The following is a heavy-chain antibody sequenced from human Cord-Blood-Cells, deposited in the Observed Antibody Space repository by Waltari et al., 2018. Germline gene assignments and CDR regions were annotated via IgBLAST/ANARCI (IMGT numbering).Heavy chain of an antibody. Sequence: QVQLVESGGGVVQPGRSLRLSCSASGFTFSSYAMHVVRQAPGKGLEWVAVISYDGSNKYYADSVKGRFTISRDNSKNTLYLQMNSLRAEDTAVYYCARDSGSYAFDIWGQGTMVTVSS. CDR1: GFTFSSYA. CDR2: ISYDGSNK. J-gene: IGHJ3*02. D-gene: IGHD1-26*01. CDR3: ARDSGSYAFDI. V-gene: IGHV3-30-3*01.